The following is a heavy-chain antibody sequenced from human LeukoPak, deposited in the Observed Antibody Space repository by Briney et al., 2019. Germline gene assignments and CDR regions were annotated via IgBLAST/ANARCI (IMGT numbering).Heavy chain of an antibody. CDR2: ISSSGSTI. J-gene: IGHJ3*02. V-gene: IGHV3-48*03. Sequence: PGGCLRLSCAAPGFTFSSYEMNWVRQAPGKGLEWVSYISSSGSTIYYADSVKGRFTISRDNAENSLYLQMNSLRAEDTAVYYCARDIGDYGNDAFDIWGQGTMVTVSS. CDR1: GFTFSSYE. D-gene: IGHD4-17*01. CDR3: ARDIGDYGNDAFDI.